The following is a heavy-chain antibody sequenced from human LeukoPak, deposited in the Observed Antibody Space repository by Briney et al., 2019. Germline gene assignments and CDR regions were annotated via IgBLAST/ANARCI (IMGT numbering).Heavy chain of an antibody. V-gene: IGHV3-7*01. CDR1: GFTFSSYA. CDR2: IKQDGSEK. D-gene: IGHD6-13*01. CDR3: ARDPARVVAGSNYYYGMDV. Sequence: PGGSLRLSCAASGFTFSSYAMSWVRQAPGKGLEWVANIKQDGSEKYYVDSVKGRFTISRDNAKNSLYLQMNSLRAEDTAVYYCARDPARVVAGSNYYYGMDVWGQGTTVTVSS. J-gene: IGHJ6*02.